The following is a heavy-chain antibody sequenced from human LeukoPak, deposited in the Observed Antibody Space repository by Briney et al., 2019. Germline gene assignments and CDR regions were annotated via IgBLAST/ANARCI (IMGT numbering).Heavy chain of an antibody. D-gene: IGHD5-18*01. Sequence: PSETLSLTCTVSGGSISSYYWSWIRLPPGKGLEWIGYICYTGATYYNPSLKSRVTISLDTSKNQFSLKLSSVTAADAAVYYCAGAGYSYGTGYYFDYWGQGALVTVSS. CDR2: ICYTGAT. V-gene: IGHV4-59*01. CDR3: AGAGYSYGTGYYFDY. J-gene: IGHJ4*02. CDR1: GGSISSYY.